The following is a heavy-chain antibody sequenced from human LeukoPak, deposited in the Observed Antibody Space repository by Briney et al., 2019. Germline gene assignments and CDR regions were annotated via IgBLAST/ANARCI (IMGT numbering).Heavy chain of an antibody. CDR3: VKDIASV. CDR1: EFTVSSNY. CDR2: IKPDGSEG. D-gene: IGHD2-15*01. Sequence: PGGSLRLSCAASEFTVSSNYMSWIRQAPGKGLEWVANIKPDGSEGYYVDSVKGRFTISRDNAKNSLYLQMNSLRAEDTAVYYCVKDIASVWGQGTTVTVSS. J-gene: IGHJ6*02. V-gene: IGHV3-7*01.